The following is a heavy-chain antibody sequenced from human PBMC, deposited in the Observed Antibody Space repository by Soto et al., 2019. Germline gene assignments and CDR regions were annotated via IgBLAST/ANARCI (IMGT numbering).Heavy chain of an antibody. CDR3: ARDPNLRGYSYGLFYYYYYYYMDV. Sequence: GGSLRLSCAASGFTFSSYAMSWVRQAPGKGLEWVSAISGSGGSTYYADSVKGRFTISRDNSKNTLYLQMNSLRAEDTAVYYCARDPNLRGYSYGLFYYYYYYYMDVWGKGTTVTVSS. CDR1: GFTFSSYA. D-gene: IGHD5-18*01. V-gene: IGHV3-23*01. J-gene: IGHJ6*03. CDR2: ISGSGGST.